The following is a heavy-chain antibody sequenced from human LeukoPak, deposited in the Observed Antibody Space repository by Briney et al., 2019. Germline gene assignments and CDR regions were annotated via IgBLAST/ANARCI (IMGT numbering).Heavy chain of an antibody. J-gene: IGHJ4*02. CDR2: ISGSGDST. CDR1: GFSFSTYA. D-gene: IGHD6-19*01. V-gene: IGHV3-23*01. CDR3: AKGTGYSSGWTAY. Sequence: PGGSLGLSCVASGFSFSTYAMSWVRQAPGKGLEWVSAISGSGDSTYYADTVKGRFTISRDNSKNTIYLQLNSLRAEDTALYYCAKGTGYSSGWTAYWGQGTLVTVSS.